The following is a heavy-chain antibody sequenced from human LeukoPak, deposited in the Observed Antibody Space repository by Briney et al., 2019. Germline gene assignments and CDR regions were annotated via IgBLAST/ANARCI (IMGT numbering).Heavy chain of an antibody. J-gene: IGHJ4*02. CDR2: IGGSGSPI. CDR3: VKDFDY. CDR1: GFTFSSHA. V-gene: IGHV3-23*01. Sequence: GVSLRLSCAASGFTFSSHAMSWVRQAPGKGLEWVSTIGGSGSPIFYTDSVKGRFTISRDNSRNTLHLQMNSLSAEDSAIYYCVKDFDYWGQGTLVTVSS.